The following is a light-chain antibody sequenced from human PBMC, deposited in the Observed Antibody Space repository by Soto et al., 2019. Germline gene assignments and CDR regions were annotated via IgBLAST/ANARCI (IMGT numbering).Light chain of an antibody. CDR3: QQYNNWPQT. CDR2: GAS. CDR1: QSVSSN. J-gene: IGKJ1*01. V-gene: IGKV3-15*01. Sequence: VVMPQSPATLSVSPGERATLSCRASQSVSSNLAWYQQKSGQAPRLLIKGASTRATGIPARFSGSGSGTEFTLTISSLQSEDFAVYYCQQYNNWPQTFGQGTKVDIK.